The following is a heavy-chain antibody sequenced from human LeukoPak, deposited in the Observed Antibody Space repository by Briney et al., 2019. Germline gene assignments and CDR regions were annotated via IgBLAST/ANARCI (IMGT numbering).Heavy chain of an antibody. Sequence: ASVKVSCKASGYTFTSYYMHWVRQAPGQGLEWMGMINPSGGSTSYAQKFQGRVTMTRDMSTSTVYMELSSLRSEDTAVYYCARDVVVVAPERYYYYMDVWGKGTTVTVSS. D-gene: IGHD3-22*01. V-gene: IGHV1-46*01. CDR3: ARDVVVVAPERYYYYMDV. CDR2: INPSGGST. CDR1: GYTFTSYY. J-gene: IGHJ6*03.